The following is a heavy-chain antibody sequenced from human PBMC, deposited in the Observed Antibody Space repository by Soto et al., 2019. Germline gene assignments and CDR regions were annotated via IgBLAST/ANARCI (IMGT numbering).Heavy chain of an antibody. Sequence: GGSLRLSCAASGFTFSSYAMSWVRQAPGKGLEWVSAISGSGGSTYYADSVKGRFTISRDNSKNTLYLQMNSLRAEDTSVYYCAKDQYISSWYEGYGMYVWAQGTAVTVS. D-gene: IGHD6-13*01. V-gene: IGHV3-23*01. CDR2: ISGSGGST. CDR3: AKDQYISSWYEGYGMYV. CDR1: GFTFSSYA. J-gene: IGHJ6*02.